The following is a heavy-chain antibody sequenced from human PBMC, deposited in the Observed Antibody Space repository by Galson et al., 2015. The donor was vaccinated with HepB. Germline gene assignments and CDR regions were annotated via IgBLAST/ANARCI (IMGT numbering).Heavy chain of an antibody. CDR2: ISGSGGST. Sequence: SLRLSCAASGVTFSIYARSWVRQAQGKGLECVSAISGSGGSTYYADSVKGRFTIPRDNSKNTLYLQMNSLKAEDTAVYYFAKVPPGVEQQLVPFDYWGQGTLVTVSS. V-gene: IGHV3-23*01. J-gene: IGHJ4*02. CDR3: AKVPPGVEQQLVPFDY. CDR1: GVTFSIYA. D-gene: IGHD6-13*01.